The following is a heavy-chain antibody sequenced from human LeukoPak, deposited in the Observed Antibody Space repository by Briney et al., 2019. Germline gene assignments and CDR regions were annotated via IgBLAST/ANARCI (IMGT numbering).Heavy chain of an antibody. J-gene: IGHJ5*02. Sequence: ASETPSLTCTVSGGSISSYYWSWIRQPPGKGLEWIGYIYYSGSTNYNPSLKSRVTISVDTSKNQFSLKLSSVTAADTAVYYCARVIGSSGWYGGDWFDPWGQGTLVTVSS. D-gene: IGHD6-19*01. CDR1: GGSISSYY. V-gene: IGHV4-59*08. CDR3: ARVIGSSGWYGGDWFDP. CDR2: IYYSGST.